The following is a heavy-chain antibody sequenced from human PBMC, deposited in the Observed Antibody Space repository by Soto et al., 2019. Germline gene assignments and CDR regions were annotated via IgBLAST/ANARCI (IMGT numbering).Heavy chain of an antibody. CDR1: GNSVSIGSYS. V-gene: IGHV4-30-2*01. Sequence: QLQLQESGSGLLKTSQTLSLSCAVSGNSVSIGSYSWSWIRQPPGKGLEWLAYITHQGFTYFNPSLKSRLSISVDTSRSQVSLTLTSATDADTTVYYCAKDRGTRRGAFDVWGRGAMVTVSS. CDR2: ITHQGFT. J-gene: IGHJ3*01. CDR3: AKDRGTRRGAFDV. D-gene: IGHD3-10*01.